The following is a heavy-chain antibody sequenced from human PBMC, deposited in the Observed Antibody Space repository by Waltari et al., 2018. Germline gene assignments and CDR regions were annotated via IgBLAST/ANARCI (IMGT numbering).Heavy chain of an antibody. J-gene: IGHJ4*02. V-gene: IGHV3-33*08. CDR2: IGYDETTK. Sequence: QVQLVESGGGVVQPGRSLLLSCVTCGFTFSNYVMHWVRQAPGKGLEWVAVIGYDETTKYYANSVKGRFTISRDNSKNTLYLQMNSLRVEDTAVYYCARDISVYWGQGTLVTVSS. CDR1: GFTFSNYV. CDR3: ARDISVY.